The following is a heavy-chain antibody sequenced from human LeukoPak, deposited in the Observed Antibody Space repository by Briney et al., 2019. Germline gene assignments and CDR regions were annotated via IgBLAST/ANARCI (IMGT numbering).Heavy chain of an antibody. CDR1: GYTFTSYD. J-gene: IGHJ4*02. CDR2: MNPNSGNT. D-gene: IGHD3-3*01. V-gene: IGHV1-8*03. Sequence: GASVKVSCKASGYTFTSYDINWVRQATGQGLEWMGWMNPNSGNTGYAQKLQGRVTITRNTSISTAYMELSSLRSEDTAVYYCARGDFWSGYYDSIDYWGQGTLVTVSS. CDR3: ARGDFWSGYYDSIDY.